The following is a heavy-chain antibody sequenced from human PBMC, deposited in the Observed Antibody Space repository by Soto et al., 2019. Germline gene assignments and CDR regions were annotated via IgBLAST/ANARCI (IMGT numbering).Heavy chain of an antibody. D-gene: IGHD6-25*01. J-gene: IGHJ4*02. CDR1: GYNFVEYC. V-gene: IGHV5-51*01. Sequence: PGESLKISCKASGYNFVEYCIGWVLQMPWKGLEWMGSVYPNDSDVKYSPSFQGQVTVSADKSINTAYLHWSSLKPSDSATYYCGAGSFDHWGQGTPVTVSS. CDR2: VYPNDSDV. CDR3: GAGSFDH.